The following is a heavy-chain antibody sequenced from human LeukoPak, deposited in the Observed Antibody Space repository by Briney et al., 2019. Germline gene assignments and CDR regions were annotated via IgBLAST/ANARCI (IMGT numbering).Heavy chain of an antibody. CDR2: IYTSGST. D-gene: IGHD3-10*01. Sequence: PSETLSLTCTVSGGSISSYCWSWIRQPPGKGLEWIGYIYTSGSTNYNPSLKSRVTISVDTSKNQFSLKLSSVTAADTAVYYCVRCHGSGTTPLNWGQGTLVTVSS. J-gene: IGHJ4*02. CDR1: GGSISSYC. CDR3: VRCHGSGTTPLN. V-gene: IGHV4-4*09.